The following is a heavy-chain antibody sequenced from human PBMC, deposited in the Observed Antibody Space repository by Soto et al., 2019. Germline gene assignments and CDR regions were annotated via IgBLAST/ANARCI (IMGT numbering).Heavy chain of an antibody. D-gene: IGHD2-2*01. CDR2: IKRKTDGGTT. J-gene: IGHJ6*02. CDR1: GFSFSNAW. CDR3: ITPTKHYYYGMDV. V-gene: IGHV3-15*07. Sequence: EVQLVESGGGLVKPGGSLRLSCAASGFSFSNAWMNWVRQAPGKGLEWVGRIKRKTDGGTTDYAAPVKGRFTISRDDSKNTLYLQMNSLKTEDTAVYDCITPTKHYYYGMDVWGQGTTVTVSS.